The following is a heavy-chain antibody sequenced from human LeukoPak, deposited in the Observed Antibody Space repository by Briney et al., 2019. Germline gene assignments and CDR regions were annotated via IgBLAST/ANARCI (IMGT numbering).Heavy chain of an antibody. V-gene: IGHV3-11*06. CDR2: ISSSSSYT. Sequence: KTGGSLRLSCAASGFTFSDYYMSWIRKAPGKGLEWVSYISSSSSYTNYADSVKGRFTISRDNAKNSLYLHMNSLRAEDTAVYYCARGSRRGYSYGYEVLDYWGQGTLVTVSS. J-gene: IGHJ4*02. CDR3: ARGSRRGYSYGYEVLDY. CDR1: GFTFSDYY. D-gene: IGHD5-18*01.